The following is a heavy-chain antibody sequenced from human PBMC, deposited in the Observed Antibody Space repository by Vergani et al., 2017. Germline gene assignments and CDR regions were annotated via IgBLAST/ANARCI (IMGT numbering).Heavy chain of an antibody. CDR3: ARVAPSNSEVTPTAFDV. D-gene: IGHD1-1*01. J-gene: IGHJ3*01. CDR1: SHTFQTYG. V-gene: IGHV1-18*01. Sequence: QVQLVQPGAELKKLGASVSVSCKGPSHTFQTYGISWVRQAPGKGLEWMAWIRPYTGHTIYAQKFQGRVTMTADTSTTTDYMELRSLRSDDTAVYFCARVAPSNSEVTPTAFDVWGQGTMVTVSS. CDR2: IRPYTGHT.